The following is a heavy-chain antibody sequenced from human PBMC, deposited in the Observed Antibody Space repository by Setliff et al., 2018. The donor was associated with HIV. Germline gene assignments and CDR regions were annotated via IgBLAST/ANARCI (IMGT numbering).Heavy chain of an antibody. CDR1: GFTFSTYW. V-gene: IGHV4-34*01. CDR2: INHSGNT. CDR3: AREGALKGSDDSSGLYYYYYYMDV. Sequence: GSLRLSCAASGFTFSTYWMHWVRQAPGKGLEWIGEINHSGNTNYNPSLKSRVTISVDTSKNQFSLNLSSVTAADTAVYYCAREGALKGSDDSSGLYYYYYYMDVWGKGTTVTVSS. J-gene: IGHJ6*03. D-gene: IGHD3-22*01.